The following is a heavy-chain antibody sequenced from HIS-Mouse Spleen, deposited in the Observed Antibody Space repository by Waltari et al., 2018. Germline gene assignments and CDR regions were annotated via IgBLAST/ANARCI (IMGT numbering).Heavy chain of an antibody. CDR1: GFTFSSYA. J-gene: IGHJ4*02. Sequence: QVQLVESGGGVVQPGRSLRLSCAASGFTFSSYAMHWVRQAPGKGLEWVAVISYDGSNKSYADSVKGRFTISRDNSKNTLYLQMNSLRAEDTAVYYCASHHKAALDYWGQGTLVTVSS. D-gene: IGHD6-6*01. V-gene: IGHV3-30-3*01. CDR2: ISYDGSNK. CDR3: ASHHKAALDY.